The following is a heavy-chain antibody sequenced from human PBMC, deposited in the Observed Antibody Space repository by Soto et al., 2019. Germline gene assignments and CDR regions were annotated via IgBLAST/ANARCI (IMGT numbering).Heavy chain of an antibody. CDR3: ARLPKGSLVTA. V-gene: IGHV3-48*02. D-gene: IGHD2-21*02. CDR2: ISSSSDKT. Sequence: LVESGGALVYPGGSLRLSCIASGFSFSDYSMNWVRQAPGKGLQWVSYISSSSDKTYYADSVKGRFTVSRDNAKNALFLEMYSLRDDDTATYYCARLPKGSLVTAWGQGTRVTVSS. J-gene: IGHJ4*02. CDR1: GFSFSDYS.